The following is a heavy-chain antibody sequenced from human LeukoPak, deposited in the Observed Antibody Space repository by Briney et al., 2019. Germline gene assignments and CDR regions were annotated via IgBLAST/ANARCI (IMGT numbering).Heavy chain of an antibody. V-gene: IGHV3-30*02. CDR1: GFTFSNYG. Sequence: TGGSLRLSCAASGFTFSNYGMHWVRQAPGKGLDWVAFIPYDGSNKYYADSVKGRFTISRDNSKNTLYLQMNSLRGGDTAVYYCAKGPQESCYYYMDVWGKGTTVTVSS. CDR3: AKGPQESCYYYMDV. CDR2: IPYDGSNK. J-gene: IGHJ6*03.